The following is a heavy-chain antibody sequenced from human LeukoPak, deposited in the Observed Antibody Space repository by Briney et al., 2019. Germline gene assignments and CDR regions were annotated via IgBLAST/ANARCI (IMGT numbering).Heavy chain of an antibody. D-gene: IGHD3-3*01. J-gene: IGHJ4*02. CDR3: ARGLHYDFWSSYRTNFAY. Sequence: PSETLTLTCAVYGGSFSGYYWSWIRQPPGKGLEWIGEINHSGSTNYNPSLKSRVTISVDTSKNQFSLKLSSVTAADTAVYYCARGLHYDFWSSYRTNFAYGGQGTLLTVYS. V-gene: IGHV4-34*01. CDR1: GGSFSGYY. CDR2: INHSGST.